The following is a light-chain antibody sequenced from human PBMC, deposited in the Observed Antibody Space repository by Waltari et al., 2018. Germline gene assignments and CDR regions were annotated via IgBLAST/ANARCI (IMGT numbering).Light chain of an antibody. CDR2: DVS. V-gene: IGLV2-11*01. CDR3: CSYAGSRVV. Sequence: QSALTQPRSVSGSPGQSVPISCTGTSSDVGGYNYVSWYQQHPGKAPKLMISDVSKRPSGVPDRFSGYKSGNTASLTISGRQAEDEAAYYCCSYAGSRVVFGGGTKLTVL. CDR1: SSDVGGYNY. J-gene: IGLJ2*01.